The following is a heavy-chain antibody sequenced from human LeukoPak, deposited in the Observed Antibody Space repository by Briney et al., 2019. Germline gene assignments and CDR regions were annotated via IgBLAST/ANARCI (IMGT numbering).Heavy chain of an antibody. Sequence: GGSLRLSCAASGFTFSSCAMSWVRQAPGKGLEWVSLISGSGDSRYYADSVKGRFTISRDNAKNTLWLQMNSLRAEDTAVYYCAKGVTTVRIYYHGMDVWGQGTTVTVSS. CDR3: AKGVTTVRIYYHGMDV. J-gene: IGHJ6*02. CDR2: ISGSGDSR. D-gene: IGHD4-17*01. V-gene: IGHV3-23*01. CDR1: GFTFSSCA.